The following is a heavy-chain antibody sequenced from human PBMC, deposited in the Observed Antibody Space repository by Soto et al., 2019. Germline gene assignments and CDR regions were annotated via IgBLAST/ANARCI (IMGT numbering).Heavy chain of an antibody. Sequence: QVQLQESGPGLVKTSETLSLTCSVSGGSIGRYYWSWIRQSPGKGLEWIGFIYDSENTNYNPSLKSRVTISGDTSKNQLSLTLSSVTAADTAIYYCARHEKGSSFDHWGQGALVTVSS. CDR2: IYDSENT. V-gene: IGHV4-59*08. J-gene: IGHJ4*02. CDR1: GGSIGRYY. CDR3: ARHEKGSSFDH. D-gene: IGHD6-6*01.